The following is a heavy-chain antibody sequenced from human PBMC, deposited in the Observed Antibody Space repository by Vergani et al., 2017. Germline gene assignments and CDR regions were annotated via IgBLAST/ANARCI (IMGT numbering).Heavy chain of an antibody. D-gene: IGHD2-15*01. V-gene: IGHV3-48*01. CDR2: ISTSSSTI. CDR3: ARDLPVVAFDD. CDR1: GFIFSNYS. J-gene: IGHJ4*02. Sequence: EVQLVESGGGLVQPGESLRLSCAASGFIFSNYSMNWVRQAPGKGLEWVSYISTSSSTIYYADSVKGRFTISRDNAKNSLYLQMNSLRVEDTAMYYCARDLPVVAFDDWGQGTLVTVSS.